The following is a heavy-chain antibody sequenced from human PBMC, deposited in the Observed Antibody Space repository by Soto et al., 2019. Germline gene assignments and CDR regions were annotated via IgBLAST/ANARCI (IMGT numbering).Heavy chain of an antibody. Sequence: QVQLVQSGAEVKKPGASVKVSCKASGYTFTSYAMHWVRQAPGQRLEWMGWINAGNGNTKYSQKFQGRVTITRDTSASTADMELSSLGAEDTAVYYCASSFTVPAGIGYWGQGTLVSVSS. D-gene: IGHD2-2*02. J-gene: IGHJ4*02. V-gene: IGHV1-3*01. CDR1: GYTFTSYA. CDR2: INAGNGNT. CDR3: ASSFTVPAGIGY.